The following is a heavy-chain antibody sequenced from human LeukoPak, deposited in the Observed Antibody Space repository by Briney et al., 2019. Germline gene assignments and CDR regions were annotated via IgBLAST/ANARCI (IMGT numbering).Heavy chain of an antibody. J-gene: IGHJ4*02. Sequence: SQTLSLTCTVSGGSISSGGYYWSWIRQHPGRGLEWIGYISYSGSTYYNPSLKSRVAISVDTSRNQFSLKLSSVTAADTAVYYCARDLGYCTSTSCRHFDFWGQGTLVTVSS. V-gene: IGHV4-31*03. CDR1: GGSISSGGYY. CDR3: ARDLGYCTSTSCRHFDF. D-gene: IGHD2-2*01. CDR2: ISYSGST.